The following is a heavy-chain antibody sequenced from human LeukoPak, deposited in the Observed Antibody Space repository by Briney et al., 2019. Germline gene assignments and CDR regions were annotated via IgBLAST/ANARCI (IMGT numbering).Heavy chain of an antibody. Sequence: PSETLSLTCTVSGGSISSYYWSWIRQPPGKGLEWIGYIYYSGSTNYNPSLKSRVTISVDTSKNQFSLKLSSVTAADMAVYYCASFEYSSLYYFDYWGQGTLVTVSS. J-gene: IGHJ4*02. CDR2: IYYSGST. CDR1: GGSISSYY. CDR3: ASFEYSSLYYFDY. V-gene: IGHV4-59*01. D-gene: IGHD6-6*01.